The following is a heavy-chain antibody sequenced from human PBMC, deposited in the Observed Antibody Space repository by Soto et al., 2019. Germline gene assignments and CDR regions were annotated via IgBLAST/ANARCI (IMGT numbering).Heavy chain of an antibody. CDR1: GGTFSSYA. CDR3: AYSRFLEWSLYGMDV. Sequence: ASVKVSCKASGGTFSSYAISWVRQATGQGLEWMGGNIPIFGTANYAQKCQGRVTITADKSTSTAYMELSSLRSEDTAVYYCAYSRFLEWSLYGMDVWGQGTTVTLSS. J-gene: IGHJ6*02. D-gene: IGHD3-3*01. CDR2: NIPIFGTA. V-gene: IGHV1-69*06.